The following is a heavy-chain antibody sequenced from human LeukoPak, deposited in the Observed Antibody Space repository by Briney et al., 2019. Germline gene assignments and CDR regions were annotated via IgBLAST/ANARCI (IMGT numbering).Heavy chain of an antibody. CDR3: ASTYGGKAY. D-gene: IGHD4-23*01. J-gene: IGHJ4*02. V-gene: IGHV4-34*01. CDR1: GDSITSYY. CDR2: INHSGST. Sequence: SETLSLTCIVSGDSITSYYWSWIRQPPGKGLEWIGEINHSGSTNYNPSLKSRVTISVDTSKNQFSLKLSSVTAADTAVYYCASTYGGKAYWGQGTLVTVSS.